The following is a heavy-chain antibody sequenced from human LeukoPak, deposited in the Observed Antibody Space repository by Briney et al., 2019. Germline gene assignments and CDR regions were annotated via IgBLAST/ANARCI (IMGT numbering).Heavy chain of an antibody. D-gene: IGHD5-12*01. CDR3: ARDFKVDNSGWNLYYFGY. CDR1: GYTFTNYY. V-gene: IGHV1-46*01. Sequence: GASVKVSCKASGYTFTNYYIHWVRRAPGQGLEWMGIINPSGGTTRYPQKFQGRVTMTRDTSTSTVYMELSSLRSDDTAVYFCARDFKVDNSGWNLYYFGYWGQGTLVTVSS. CDR2: INPSGGTT. J-gene: IGHJ4*02.